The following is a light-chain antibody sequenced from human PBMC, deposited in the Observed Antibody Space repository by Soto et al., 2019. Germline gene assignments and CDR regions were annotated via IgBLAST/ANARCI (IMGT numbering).Light chain of an antibody. Sequence: QSALTQPPSVSGAPGQWITISCTGSSSNIGAGFDVHWYQQLPGTAPKLLMYGNNNRPSGVPDRFSGSKSGTSASLAITGLQAEDEADYYCQSYDSSLSGSEVFGTGTKLTVL. CDR1: SSNIGAGFD. CDR3: QSYDSSLSGSEV. CDR2: GNN. V-gene: IGLV1-40*01. J-gene: IGLJ1*01.